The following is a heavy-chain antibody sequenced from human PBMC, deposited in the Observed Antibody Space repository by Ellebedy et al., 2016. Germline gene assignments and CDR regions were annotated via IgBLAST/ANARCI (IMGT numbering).Heavy chain of an antibody. D-gene: IGHD1-26*01. Sequence: GGSMRLSCAGGSTLGLSWMSWVRQAPGKGLEWVSTIHSGGNTYYADSVKGRLTMSRDNSKNTLYLQMKSLRAEDTALYYCAKDPGRVGAPSSWGQGTLVTVSS. J-gene: IGHJ5*02. CDR2: IHSGGNT. V-gene: IGHV3-53*01. CDR1: STLGLSW. CDR3: AKDPGRVGAPSS.